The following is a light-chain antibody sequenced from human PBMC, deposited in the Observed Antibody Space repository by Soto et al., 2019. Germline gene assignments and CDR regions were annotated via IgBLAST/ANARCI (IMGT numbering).Light chain of an antibody. CDR3: SSYTSSSYYV. CDR2: EVS. CDR1: SSDVGGYNY. Sequence: QSVLTQPASVSGSPGQSITISCTGTSSDVGGYNYVSWYQQHPGKAPKLMIYEVSNRPSGVSNRFSGSKSGNTASLTITGLQAEDEADYYCSSYTSSSYYVFGNGKKVTV. V-gene: IGLV2-14*01. J-gene: IGLJ1*01.